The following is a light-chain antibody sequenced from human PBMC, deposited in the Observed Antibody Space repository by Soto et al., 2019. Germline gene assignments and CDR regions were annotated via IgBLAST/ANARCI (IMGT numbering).Light chain of an antibody. J-gene: IGLJ2*01. CDR1: SNDVGAYNY. V-gene: IGLV2-14*01. CDR3: YSYTTTNTWL. Sequence: QSALTQPASMSGSPGQSITISCAGTSNDVGAYNYVSWYQHHPGQAPKLMIYEVTNRPSGVSPRFSGSKSGNTDYLILTGLQAEDEAHYYCYSYTTTNTWLFGGGTQGTVL. CDR2: EVT.